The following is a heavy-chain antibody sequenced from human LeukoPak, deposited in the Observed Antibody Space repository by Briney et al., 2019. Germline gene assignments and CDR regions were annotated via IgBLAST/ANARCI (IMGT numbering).Heavy chain of an antibody. Sequence: PGGSLRLSCAASGFTFDDYGMGWVRQAPGKGLEWVSGINCNGGSTGYADSVKGRFTISRDNAKNSLYLQMNSLRAEDTALYYCAKDLAGDYPPYSFDHWGQGTLVTVSS. D-gene: IGHD4-17*01. CDR2: INCNGGST. CDR1: GFTFDDYG. V-gene: IGHV3-20*04. J-gene: IGHJ4*02. CDR3: AKDLAGDYPPYSFDH.